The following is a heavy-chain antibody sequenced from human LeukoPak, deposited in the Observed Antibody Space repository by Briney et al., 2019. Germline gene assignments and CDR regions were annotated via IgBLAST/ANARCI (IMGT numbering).Heavy chain of an antibody. CDR3: ARAAEASCSGTSCYRYFHH. Sequence: GRALRLSCSASGFTFKDYAMHWVRQAPGLGLEWVGVIASDGRTTYYADSVSGRFTISRDNSNNALSLQMNSLNADDTAVYYCARAAEASCSGTSCYRYFHHWGQGTLVIVSS. J-gene: IGHJ1*01. D-gene: IGHD2-2*01. V-gene: IGHV3-30*04. CDR2: IASDGRTT. CDR1: GFTFKDYA.